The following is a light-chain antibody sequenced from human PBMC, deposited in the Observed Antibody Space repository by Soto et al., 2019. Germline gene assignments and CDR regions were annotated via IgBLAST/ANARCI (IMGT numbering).Light chain of an antibody. CDR3: QQYNNWPFS. Sequence: EIVLTHSPATLSVLPLDRATLXFMASQVVTSNYACYQQKSGQSPRLLIYDVSIKATGVPARFSGTGSETDFTLTISGLQSEDSAVYFCQQYNNWPFSFGQGTRLEIK. CDR1: QVVTSN. V-gene: IGKV3-15*01. J-gene: IGKJ5*01. CDR2: DVS.